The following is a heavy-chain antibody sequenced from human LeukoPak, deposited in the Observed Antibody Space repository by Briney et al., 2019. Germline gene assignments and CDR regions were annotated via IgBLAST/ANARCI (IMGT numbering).Heavy chain of an antibody. CDR2: ITSNGGTT. CDR1: GFSLSTYD. V-gene: IGHV3-64*01. J-gene: IGHJ3*02. CDR3: AKGREPSSPFDI. Sequence: GGSLRLSCVASGFSLSTYDMYWVRQAPGKGLEYVSAITSNGGTTYYANSVKGRFTISRDNSKNTLYLQMGSLRAEDTAVYYCAKGREPSSPFDIWGQGTMVTVAS.